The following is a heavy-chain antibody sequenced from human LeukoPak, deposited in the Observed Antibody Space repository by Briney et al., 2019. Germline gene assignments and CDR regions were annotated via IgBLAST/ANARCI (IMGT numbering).Heavy chain of an antibody. CDR1: GGSISSGGYY. J-gene: IGHJ4*02. CDR3: ARAEVEMDYFDY. D-gene: IGHD5-24*01. Sequence: PSQTLSLTCTVSGGSISSGGYYWSWIRQHPGKGLEWIGYIYYSGSIYYNPSLKSRVTISVDTSKNQFFLKLSSVTAADTAVYYCARAEVEMDYFDYWGQGTLVTVSS. CDR2: IYYSGSI. V-gene: IGHV4-31*03.